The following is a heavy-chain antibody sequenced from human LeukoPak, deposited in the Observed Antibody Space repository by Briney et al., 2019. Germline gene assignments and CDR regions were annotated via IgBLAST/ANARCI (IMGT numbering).Heavy chain of an antibody. CDR1: GYTFTSYG. CDR2: ISAYNGNT. J-gene: IGHJ4*02. D-gene: IGHD5-12*01. CDR3: ARAWLRLNPYFDY. Sequence: ASVKVSCKASGYTFTSYGISWVRQAPGQGLEGMGWISAYNGNTNYAQKLQGRVTMTTDTSTSTAYTELSRLRSDDTAVYYCARAWLRLNPYFDYWGQGTLVTVSS. V-gene: IGHV1-18*01.